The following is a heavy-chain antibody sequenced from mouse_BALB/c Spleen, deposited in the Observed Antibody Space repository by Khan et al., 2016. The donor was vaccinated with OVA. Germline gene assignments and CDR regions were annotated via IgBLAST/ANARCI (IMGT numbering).Heavy chain of an antibody. CDR3: ARSLITTWYLDV. CDR2: ISFGSATI. V-gene: IGHV5-17*02. J-gene: IGHJ1*01. D-gene: IGHD2-4*01. Sequence: EVELVESGGGLVQPGGSRKLSCAAPGFTFSSFGMHWVRQAPEKGLEWVAYISFGSATIYYADTVKGRFTISRDNPKSSLFLQMTSLRSEDTAIYYCARSLITTWYLDVWGAGTTVTVSS. CDR1: GFTFSSFG.